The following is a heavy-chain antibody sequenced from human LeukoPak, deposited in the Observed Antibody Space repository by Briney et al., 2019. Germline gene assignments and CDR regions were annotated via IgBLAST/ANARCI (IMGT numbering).Heavy chain of an antibody. Sequence: SETLSLTCTVSGGSISNYYWSWIRQPPGKGLEWIGEINHSGSTNYNPSLKSRVTISVDTSKNQFSLKLSSVTAADTAVYYCARVPLYYYYYYMDVWGKGTTVTVSS. CDR3: ARVPLYYYYYYMDV. CDR2: INHSGST. CDR1: GGSISNYY. V-gene: IGHV4-34*01. J-gene: IGHJ6*03.